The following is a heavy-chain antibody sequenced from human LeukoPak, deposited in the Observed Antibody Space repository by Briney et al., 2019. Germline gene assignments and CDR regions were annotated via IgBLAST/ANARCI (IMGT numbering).Heavy chain of an antibody. V-gene: IGHV1-69*05. CDR2: IIPIFGTA. Sequence: SVKVSCKASGGTFSSHAISWVRQAPGQGLEWMGRIIPIFGTANYAQKFQGRVTITTDESTSTAYMELSSLRSEDTAVYYCARVSDYGDYSFDYWGQGTLVTVSS. J-gene: IGHJ4*02. CDR3: ARVSDYGDYSFDY. D-gene: IGHD4-17*01. CDR1: GGTFSSHA.